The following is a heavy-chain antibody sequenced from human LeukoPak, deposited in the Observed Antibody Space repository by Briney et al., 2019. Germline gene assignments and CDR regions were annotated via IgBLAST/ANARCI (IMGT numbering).Heavy chain of an antibody. CDR3: ARHLGYGSGSGLVDY. D-gene: IGHD3-10*01. V-gene: IGHV5-51*01. CDR1: GYNFTSYW. Sequence: GESLKISCKGSGYNFTSYWIGWVRQMPGKGLEWMGIIYPGDSDTRYSPSFQGQVTISADKSISTAYLQWSSLKASDTAMYYCARHLGYGSGSGLVDYWGQGTLVTVSS. CDR2: IYPGDSDT. J-gene: IGHJ4*02.